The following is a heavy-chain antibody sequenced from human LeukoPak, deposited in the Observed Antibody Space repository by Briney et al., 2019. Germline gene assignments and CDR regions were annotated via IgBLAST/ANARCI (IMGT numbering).Heavy chain of an antibody. CDR3: ARTPRIAVAGTHNWFDP. CDR1: GGSISSHY. V-gene: IGHV4-59*11. D-gene: IGHD6-19*01. CDR2: IYYSGST. J-gene: IGHJ5*02. Sequence: SETLSLTCTVSGGSISSHYWSWIRQPPGKGLEWIGYIYYSGSTNYNPSLKSRVTISVDTSKNQFSLKLSSVTAADTAVNYCARTPRIAVAGTHNWFDPWGQGTLVTVSS.